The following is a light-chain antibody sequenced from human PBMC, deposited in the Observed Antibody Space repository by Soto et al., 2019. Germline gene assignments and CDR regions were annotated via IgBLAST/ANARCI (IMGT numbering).Light chain of an antibody. Sequence: QSVLTQPPSVSGAPGQRVTISCTESSSNIGAGYDVHWYQQLPGKVPKLLIYGNSNRPPGVPGRFSGSKSGTSASLAITGLQAEDEADYYCQSYDSSLSGWVFGAGTKLTVL. CDR3: QSYDSSLSGWV. J-gene: IGLJ3*02. CDR2: GNS. V-gene: IGLV1-40*01. CDR1: SSNIGAGYD.